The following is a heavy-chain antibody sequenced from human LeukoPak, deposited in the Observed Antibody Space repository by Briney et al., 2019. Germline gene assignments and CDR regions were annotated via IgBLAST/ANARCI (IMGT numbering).Heavy chain of an antibody. CDR1: GGSFSGYY. CDR2: INHSGTT. J-gene: IGHJ6*03. D-gene: IGHD5-18*01. Sequence: SETLSLTCAVYGGSFSGYYWTWIRQPPGKGLEWIGEINHSGTTDYNPSLQSRVTISLDTSKNQFSLKVTSVTAADTAVYYCARVRLPPYYYYFYYMDVWGTGTTVTVSS. CDR3: ARVRLPPYYYYFYYMDV. V-gene: IGHV4-34*01.